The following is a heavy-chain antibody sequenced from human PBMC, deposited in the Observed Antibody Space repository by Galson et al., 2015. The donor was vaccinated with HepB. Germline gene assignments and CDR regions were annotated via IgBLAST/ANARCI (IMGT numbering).Heavy chain of an antibody. V-gene: IGHV4-34*01. CDR1: GGSFSGYY. J-gene: IGHJ4*02. D-gene: IGHD4-17*01. CDR2: INHSGST. CDR3: ASGSALTTVTRFDY. Sequence: SETLSLTCAVYGGSFSGYYWSWIRQLPGKGLEWIGEINHSGSTNYNPSLKSRVTISVDTSKNQFSLKLSSVTAADTAVYYCASGSALTTVTRFDYWGQGTLVTVSS.